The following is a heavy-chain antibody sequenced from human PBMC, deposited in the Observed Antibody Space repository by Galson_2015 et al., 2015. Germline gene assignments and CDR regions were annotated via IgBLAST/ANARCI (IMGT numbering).Heavy chain of an antibody. V-gene: IGHV3-30*01. J-gene: IGHJ2*01. Sequence: SLRLSCAASGFTFSSYAMHWVRQAPGKGLEWVAVISYDGSNKYYADSVKGRFTISRDNSKNTLYLQMNSLRAEDTAVYYCARDLFNRVGYWYFDLWGRGTLVTVSS. CDR1: GFTFSSYA. CDR3: ARDLFNRVGYWYFDL. CDR2: ISYDGSNK. D-gene: IGHD2-2*01.